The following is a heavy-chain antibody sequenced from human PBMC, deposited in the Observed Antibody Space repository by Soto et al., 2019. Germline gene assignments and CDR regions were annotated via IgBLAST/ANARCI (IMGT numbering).Heavy chain of an antibody. Sequence: QLHLVQSGAVVKKPGASVTVSCSASGYPVTAYYMHWVRQAPGRGLEWMGGINPATGAAKYTQTFQGRVTMARDTSTSTGFMELGGPTSEDTAGFYCARGGGVGVAGSAAFDMWGQGTLVTVSS. CDR3: ARGGGVGVAGSAAFDM. D-gene: IGHD3-3*01. V-gene: IGHV1-2*02. CDR1: GYPVTAYY. CDR2: INPATGAA. J-gene: IGHJ3*02.